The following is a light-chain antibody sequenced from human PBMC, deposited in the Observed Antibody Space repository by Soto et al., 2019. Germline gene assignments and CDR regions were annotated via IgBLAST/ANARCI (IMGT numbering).Light chain of an antibody. CDR2: EVT. V-gene: IGLV2-14*01. CDR3: SSFTSTSTRL. J-gene: IGLJ1*01. Sequence: QSALTQPASVSGSPGQSITISCTGTSSDIGSYDYVSWYQQHPGKAPNLIIYEVTDRPSGVSNRFSGSKSGNTASLTISGLQAEDEADYYFSSFTSTSTRLFGSGTKLPVL. CDR1: SSDIGSYDY.